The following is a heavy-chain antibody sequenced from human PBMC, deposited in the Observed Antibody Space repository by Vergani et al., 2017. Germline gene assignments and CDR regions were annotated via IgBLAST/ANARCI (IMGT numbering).Heavy chain of an antibody. CDR1: GGSISSYY. V-gene: IGHV4-34*01. J-gene: IGHJ4*02. Sequence: QVQLQESGPGLVKPSETLSLTCTVSGGSISSYYWSWIRQPPGKGLEWIGEINHSGSTNYNPSLKSRVTISVDTSKNQFSLKLSSVTAADTAVYYCARGGAAAGTGEDWGQGTLVTVSS. CDR2: INHSGST. D-gene: IGHD6-13*01. CDR3: ARGGAAAGTGED.